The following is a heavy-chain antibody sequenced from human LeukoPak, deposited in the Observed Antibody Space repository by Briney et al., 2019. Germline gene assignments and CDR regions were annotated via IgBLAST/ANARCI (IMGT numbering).Heavy chain of an antibody. CDR1: GYSISSGYF. V-gene: IGHV4-38-2*02. D-gene: IGHD3-22*01. CDR3: ARGGYYNHDAFDI. CDR2: IYHSGST. Sequence: SETLSLTCTVSGYSISSGYFWGWIRQPPGKGLECIGTIYHSGSTYYNPSLKSRVTISVDTSKNQFSLKLSSVTAADTAVYYCARGGYYNHDAFDIWGQGTMVTVSS. J-gene: IGHJ3*02.